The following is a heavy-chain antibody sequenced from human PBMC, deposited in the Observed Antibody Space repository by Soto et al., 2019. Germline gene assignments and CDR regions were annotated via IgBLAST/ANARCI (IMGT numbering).Heavy chain of an antibody. J-gene: IGHJ6*02. V-gene: IGHV1-2*02. CDR3: ARDLCPLGSGSPCPTFGMDL. Sequence: QVQLVQSGAEVKPPGASVKVSCKASGYTFTGHYMHWVRQVSGRRLEFLGWLKPDNGGTYYAPKFQGRVTFTRDTSTTTAYMEMSGLHSDDTAVYFCARDLCPLGSGSPCPTFGMDLWGHWTTVAVSS. CDR2: LKPDNGGT. CDR1: GYTFTGHY. D-gene: IGHD3-10*01.